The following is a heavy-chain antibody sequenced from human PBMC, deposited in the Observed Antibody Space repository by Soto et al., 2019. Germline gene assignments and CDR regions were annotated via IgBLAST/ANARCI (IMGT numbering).Heavy chain of an antibody. CDR3: ARVSRTAMVYYFDY. CDR1: GDSVTSYY. V-gene: IGHV4-4*07. CDR2: IYSSGTT. Sequence: SETLSLTFTVSGDSVTSYYWSWIRPPAGKGLEWIGRIYSSGTTNYNPSLKSRVTMSVDTSKNRFSLKLTSVTAADTAVYYCARVSRTAMVYYFDYWGQGTLVTVSS. D-gene: IGHD5-18*01. J-gene: IGHJ4*02.